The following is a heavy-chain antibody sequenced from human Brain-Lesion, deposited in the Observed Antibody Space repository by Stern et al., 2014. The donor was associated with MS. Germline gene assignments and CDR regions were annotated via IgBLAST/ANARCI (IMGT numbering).Heavy chain of an antibody. V-gene: IGHV1-24*01. D-gene: IGHD6-13*01. Sequence: QVQLMQYGAEVKKPGASVKVSCKVSGYTLTELSMHWVRQAPGKGLEWMGGFDPEDGESIYEQKFQGRVTMTEDTSTDTAYMELSSLRSEDTAIYYCATDLQQPLVDTFDIWGQGTMVTVSS. J-gene: IGHJ3*02. CDR3: ATDLQQPLVDTFDI. CDR2: FDPEDGES. CDR1: GYTLTELS.